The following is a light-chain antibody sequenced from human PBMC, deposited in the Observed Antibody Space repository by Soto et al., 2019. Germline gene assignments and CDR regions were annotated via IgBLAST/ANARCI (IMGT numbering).Light chain of an antibody. CDR2: KAS. CDR3: QQYYSNSEA. Sequence: DIQMTQSPSTLSASVGDRVTITCRASQTISSQLAWYQQKPGKAPKLLIYKASILKSGVPSRFSGSRSGTEFTLTISSLQPDDFATYYCQQYYSNSEAFGQGTKVDIK. J-gene: IGKJ1*01. CDR1: QTISSQ. V-gene: IGKV1-5*03.